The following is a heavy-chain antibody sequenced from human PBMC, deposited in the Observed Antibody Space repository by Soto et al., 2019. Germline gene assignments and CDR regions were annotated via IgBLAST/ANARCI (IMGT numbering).Heavy chain of an antibody. CDR1: GFTFSSYA. D-gene: IGHD3-22*01. CDR3: AKPVIPQYYYYGMDV. CDR2: ISGSGGST. J-gene: IGHJ6*02. V-gene: IGHV3-23*01. Sequence: GGSLRLSCAASGFTFSSYAMSWVRQAPGKGLEWVSAISGSGGSTYYADSVKGRFTISGDNSKNTLYLQMNSLRAEDTAVYYCAKPVIPQYYYYGMDVWGQGTTVTVSS.